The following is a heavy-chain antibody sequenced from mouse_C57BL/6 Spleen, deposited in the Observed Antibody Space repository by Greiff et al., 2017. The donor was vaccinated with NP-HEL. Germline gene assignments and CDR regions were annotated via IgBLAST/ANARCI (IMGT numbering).Heavy chain of an antibody. J-gene: IGHJ4*01. D-gene: IGHD2-4*01. Sequence: EVHLVESEGGLVQPGSSMKLSCTASGFTFSDYYMAWVRQVPEKGLEWVANINYDGSSTYYLDSLKSRFIISRDNAKNILYLQMSSLKSEDTATYYCARVDYDYAYAMDYWGQGTSVTVSS. CDR3: ARVDYDYAYAMDY. CDR1: GFTFSDYY. V-gene: IGHV5-16*01. CDR2: INYDGSST.